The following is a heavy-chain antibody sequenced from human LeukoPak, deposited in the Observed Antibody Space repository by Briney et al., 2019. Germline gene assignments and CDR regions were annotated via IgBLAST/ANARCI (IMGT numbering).Heavy chain of an antibody. CDR2: IWYDGSNK. CDR3: ARETYYDSSGYYYDYFDY. V-gene: IGHV3-33*01. J-gene: IGHJ4*02. CDR1: GFTFSSYG. Sequence: GGSLRLSCAASGFTFSSYGMHWVRQAPGKGLEWVAVIWYDGSNKYYADSVKGRFTISRDNSKNTPYLQMNSLRAEDTAVYYCARETYYDSSGYYYDYFDYWGQGTLVTVSS. D-gene: IGHD3-22*01.